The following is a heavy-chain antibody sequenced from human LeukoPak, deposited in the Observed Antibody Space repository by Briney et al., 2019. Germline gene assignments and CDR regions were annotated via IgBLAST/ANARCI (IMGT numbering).Heavy chain of an antibody. CDR1: GFTFSRYT. D-gene: IGHD3-3*01. CDR3: ARDRDDFWSGYYGNLDS. V-gene: IGHV3-21*01. Sequence: PGGSLRLSCAASGFTFSRYTMNWVRQAQGKGLEWVSSVSTAGSYMFYADSVKGRFTISRDNAKNSLYLQMNSLSAEDTAVYYCARDRDDFWSGYYGNLDSWGQGTRVTVSP. CDR2: VSTAGSYM. J-gene: IGHJ4*02.